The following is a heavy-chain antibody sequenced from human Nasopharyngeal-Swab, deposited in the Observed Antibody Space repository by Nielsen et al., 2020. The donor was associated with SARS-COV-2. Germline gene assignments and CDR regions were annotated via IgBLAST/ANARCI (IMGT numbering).Heavy chain of an antibody. V-gene: IGHV3-15*01. D-gene: IGHD3-3*01. CDR2: IKSKTDGGTT. Sequence: GGSLRLSCAASGFTFSNAWMSWVRQAPGKGLEWVGRIKSKTDGGTTDYAAPVKGRFTISRDDSKNTLYLQMNSLKTEDTAVYYCTTDPLYDFGIDYWGQGTLVTVSS. CDR1: GFTFSNAW. CDR3: TTDPLYDFGIDY. J-gene: IGHJ4*02.